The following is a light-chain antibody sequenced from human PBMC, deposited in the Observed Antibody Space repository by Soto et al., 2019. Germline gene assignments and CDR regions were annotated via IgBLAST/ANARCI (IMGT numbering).Light chain of an antibody. Sequence: EIVLTQSPGTLSLSPGERATLSCRASQSVSSSLAWYQQKTGQAPRLLISDASSRATGIPDRFSGSGSGTDFTLTISRLEPEDFAVYYCQQYGSSGTFGQGTKVDIK. CDR1: QSVSSS. CDR3: QQYGSSGT. V-gene: IGKV3-20*01. CDR2: DAS. J-gene: IGKJ1*01.